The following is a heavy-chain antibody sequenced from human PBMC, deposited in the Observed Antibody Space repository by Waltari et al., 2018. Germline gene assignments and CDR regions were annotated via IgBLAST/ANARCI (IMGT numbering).Heavy chain of an antibody. J-gene: IGHJ4*02. CDR3: ARWGVAYCGGDCSPGDY. V-gene: IGHV4-59*01. CDR1: GGSISSYY. Sequence: QVQLQESGPGLVKPSETLSLTCTVSGGSISSYYWSWIRQPPGKGLEWIGYIYYSGSTNYNPSLKGRVTISVDTSKNQFSLKLSSVTAADTAVYYCARWGVAYCGGDCSPGDYWGQGTLVTVSS. D-gene: IGHD2-21*01. CDR2: IYYSGST.